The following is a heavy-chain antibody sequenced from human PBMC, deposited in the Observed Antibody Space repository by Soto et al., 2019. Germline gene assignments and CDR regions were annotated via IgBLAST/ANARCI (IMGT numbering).Heavy chain of an antibody. J-gene: IGHJ5*02. V-gene: IGHV4-30-2*01. Sequence: SVTLSLTCAVSGGSISSGGYSLSWIRQPPGKGLQWIGEIYHSGITNYNPSLRSRVSMSVDKSNNEFSLSPTSVTAADTAVYYCATLPPRIVVVFTEMPTWGQGILVTVSS. D-gene: IGHD2-21*01. CDR2: IYHSGIT. CDR1: GGSISSGGYS. CDR3: ATLPPRIVVVFTEMPT.